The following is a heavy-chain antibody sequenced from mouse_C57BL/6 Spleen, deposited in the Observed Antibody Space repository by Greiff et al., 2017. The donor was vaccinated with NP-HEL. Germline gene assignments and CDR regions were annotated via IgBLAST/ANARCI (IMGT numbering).Heavy chain of an antibody. CDR3: ARGGYVDY. V-gene: IGHV5-12*01. Sequence: EVKLMESGGGLVQPGGSLKLSCAASGFTFSDYYMYWVRQTPEKRLEWVAYISNGGGSTYYPDTVKGRFTISRDNAKNTLYLQMSRLKSEDTAMYYCARGGYVDYWGQGTTLTVSS. CDR1: GFTFSDYY. J-gene: IGHJ2*01. CDR2: ISNGGGST.